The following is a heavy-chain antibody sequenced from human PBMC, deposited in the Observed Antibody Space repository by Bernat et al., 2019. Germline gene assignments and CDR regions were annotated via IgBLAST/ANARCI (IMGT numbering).Heavy chain of an antibody. Sequence: EVQLVESGGGLVKPGGSLRLSCAASGFTFSSYSMNWVRQAPGKGLGWVSSISSSSSYIYYADSVKGRFTISRENAKNSLYLQMNSLRAEDTAVYYCARRGVRGVKAPSDYWGQGTLVTVSS. D-gene: IGHD3-10*01. CDR2: ISSSSSYI. J-gene: IGHJ4*02. CDR3: ARRGVRGVKAPSDY. V-gene: IGHV3-21*01. CDR1: GFTFSSYS.